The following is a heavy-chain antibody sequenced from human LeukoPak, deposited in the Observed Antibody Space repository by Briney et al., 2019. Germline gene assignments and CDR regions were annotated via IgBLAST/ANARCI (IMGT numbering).Heavy chain of an antibody. CDR1: GFTFSSYW. CDR3: ARDTVTKLFDY. J-gene: IGHJ4*02. V-gene: IGHV3-7*04. CDR2: IKQDGSEK. D-gene: IGHD4-17*01. Sequence: PGGSLRLSCAASGFTFSSYWMSCVRQAPGKGLEWVANIKQDGSEKYYVDSVKGRFTISRDNAKNSLYLQMNSLRAEDTAVYYCARDTVTKLFDYWGQGTLVTVSS.